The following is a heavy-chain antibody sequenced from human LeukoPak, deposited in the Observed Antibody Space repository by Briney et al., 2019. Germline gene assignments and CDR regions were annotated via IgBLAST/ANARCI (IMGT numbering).Heavy chain of an antibody. CDR1: GGSINSYY. V-gene: IGHV4-4*07. D-gene: IGHD3-16*01. CDR3: ARVGGKDRPFDI. Sequence: KPSETLSLTCTVSGGSINSYYWSWIRQPAGKGLEWIGRIYSSGSTGYNPSLKSRVTMSLDTSKNQYSLKLSSVTAADTAVYYCARVGGKDRPFDIWGQGTMVTVSS. J-gene: IGHJ3*02. CDR2: IYSSGST.